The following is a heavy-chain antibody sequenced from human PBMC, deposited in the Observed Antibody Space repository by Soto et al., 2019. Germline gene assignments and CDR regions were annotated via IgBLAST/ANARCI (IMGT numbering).Heavy chain of an antibody. V-gene: IGHV3-23*01. CDR1: GFTFSSYA. CDR2: ISGSGGST. CDR3: AKDRGYCGSTSCLFDY. Sequence: GALRLSCAASGFTFSSYAMSWVRQAPGKGLEWVSAISGSGGSTYYADSVKGRFTISRDNSKNTLYLQMNSLRAEDTAVYYCAKDRGYCGSTSCLFDYWGQGTLVTVSS. D-gene: IGHD2-2*01. J-gene: IGHJ4*02.